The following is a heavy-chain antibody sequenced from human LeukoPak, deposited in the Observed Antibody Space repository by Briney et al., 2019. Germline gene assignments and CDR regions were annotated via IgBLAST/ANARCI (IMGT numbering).Heavy chain of an antibody. CDR1: GGTFSSYA. J-gene: IGHJ4*02. V-gene: IGHV1-69*05. Sequence: SVKVSCKASGGTFSSYAISWVRQAPGQGLEWMGRIIPIFGTANYAQKFQGRVTITTDGSTSTAYMELRSLRSEDTAVYYCAREHYYYDSSGYLDYWGQGTLVTVSS. CDR2: IIPIFGTA. D-gene: IGHD3-22*01. CDR3: AREHYYYDSSGYLDY.